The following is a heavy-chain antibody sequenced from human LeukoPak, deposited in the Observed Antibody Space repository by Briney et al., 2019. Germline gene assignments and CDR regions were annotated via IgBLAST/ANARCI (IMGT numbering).Heavy chain of an antibody. J-gene: IGHJ4*02. CDR1: GFTFSSYG. D-gene: IGHD1-26*01. CDR3: ARDHIVGATPFDY. V-gene: IGHV3-33*01. Sequence: GGSLRLSCAASGFTFSSYGMHWVRQAPGKGLEWVAVIWYDGSNKYYADSVKGRFTISRDNSKNTLYLQMNSLRAEDTAVYYCARDHIVGATPFDYWGQGTLVTVSS. CDR2: IWYDGSNK.